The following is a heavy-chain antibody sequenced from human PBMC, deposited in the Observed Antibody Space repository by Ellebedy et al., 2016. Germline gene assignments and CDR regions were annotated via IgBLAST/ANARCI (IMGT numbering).Heavy chain of an antibody. Sequence: GGSLRLSXKGSGYSFTSYWIGWVRQMPGKGLEWMGIIYPGDSDTRYSPSFQGQVTISADKSISTAYLQWSSLKASDTAMYYCARLSGYSYGFFSYYYGMDVWGQGTTVTVFS. CDR3: ARLSGYSYGFFSYYYGMDV. V-gene: IGHV5-51*01. D-gene: IGHD5-18*01. CDR2: IYPGDSDT. J-gene: IGHJ6*02. CDR1: GYSFTSYW.